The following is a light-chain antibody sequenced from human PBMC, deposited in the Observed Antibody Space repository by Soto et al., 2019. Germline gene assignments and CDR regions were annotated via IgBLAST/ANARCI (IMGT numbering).Light chain of an antibody. CDR2: DAS. J-gene: IGKJ1*01. CDR3: QQYDSDAPWT. V-gene: IGKV1-39*01. CDR1: QFISTY. Sequence: DIQMTQSPSSLSASVGERVTITCRASQFISTYLHWYQQKPGKAPKLLIYDASRLQSGVPSRFGGSGSGAVFTLTINSLQSEDFAIYYCQQYDSDAPWTFGQGTK.